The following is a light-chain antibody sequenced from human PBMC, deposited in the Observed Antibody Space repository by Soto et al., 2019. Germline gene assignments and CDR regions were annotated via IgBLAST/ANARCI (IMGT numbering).Light chain of an antibody. CDR2: GAS. Sequence: EIVLTKSRGTLSLSPGERAKLYCIASQNTLINLALYQQEPGQAPRLLIYGASTRATGIPARFSGSGSGTEFTLTISSLQSEDFEIYYCQKYNNWPITCGKGKQREIK. V-gene: IGKV3-15*01. J-gene: IGKJ5*01. CDR1: QNTLIN. CDR3: QKYNNWPIT.